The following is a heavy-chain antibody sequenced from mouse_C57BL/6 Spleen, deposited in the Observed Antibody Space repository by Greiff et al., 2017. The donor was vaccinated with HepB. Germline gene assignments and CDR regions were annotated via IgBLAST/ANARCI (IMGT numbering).Heavy chain of an antibody. Sequence: EVQLVESGPGLVKPSQSLSLTCSVPGYSITSGYSWTWIRQFPGNKLEWMGYISYDGSNNYNPSLKNRISITRDTSKNQFFLKLNSVTTEDTATYYCARSLRITTETLVAMDYWGQGTSVTVSS. D-gene: IGHD1-1*01. V-gene: IGHV3-6*01. CDR3: ARSLRITTETLVAMDY. CDR2: ISYDGSN. CDR1: GYSITSGYS. J-gene: IGHJ4*01.